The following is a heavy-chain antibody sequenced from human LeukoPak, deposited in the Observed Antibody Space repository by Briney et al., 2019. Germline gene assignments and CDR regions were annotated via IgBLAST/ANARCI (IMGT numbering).Heavy chain of an antibody. CDR1: GYTFTGYY. V-gene: IGHV1-2*02. J-gene: IGHJ6*03. Sequence: GASVKVSCKASGYTFTGYYMHWVRQAPGQGLEWMGWINPNSGGTNYAQKFQGRVTMTRDTSISTAYMELSRLRSDDTAVYYCAREASAIGRYCSSTSCYSGYYYYYMDVWGKGTTVTVSS. CDR2: INPNSGGT. D-gene: IGHD2-2*01. CDR3: AREASAIGRYCSSTSCYSGYYYYYMDV.